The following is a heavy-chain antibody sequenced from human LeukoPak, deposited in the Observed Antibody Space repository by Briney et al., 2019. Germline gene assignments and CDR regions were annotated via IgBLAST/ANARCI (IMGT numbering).Heavy chain of an antibody. Sequence: SETLSLTCTVSGGSISSGDYYWSWIRQPPGKCLEWIGYIYYSGSTYYNPSLKSRVPISVDTSKNQFSLKLSSVTAADTAVYYCARGGAVLRFLEWSLEHFDYWGQGTLVTVSS. CDR1: GGSISSGDYY. CDR2: IYYSGST. CDR3: ARGGAVLRFLEWSLEHFDY. D-gene: IGHD3-3*01. V-gene: IGHV4-30-4*08. J-gene: IGHJ4*02.